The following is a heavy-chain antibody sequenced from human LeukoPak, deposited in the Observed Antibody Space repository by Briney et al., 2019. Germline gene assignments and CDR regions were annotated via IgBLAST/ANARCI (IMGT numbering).Heavy chain of an antibody. Sequence: SETLSLTCAVYGGSFSGYYWSWIRQPPGKGLEWIGEINHSGSTNYNPSLKSRVTISVDTSKNQFSLKLSSVTAADTAVYYCAGHNTDNSSGWYSSHYWGQGTLVTVSS. V-gene: IGHV4-34*01. J-gene: IGHJ4*02. D-gene: IGHD6-13*01. CDR3: AGHNTDNSSGWYSSHY. CDR1: GGSFSGYY. CDR2: INHSGST.